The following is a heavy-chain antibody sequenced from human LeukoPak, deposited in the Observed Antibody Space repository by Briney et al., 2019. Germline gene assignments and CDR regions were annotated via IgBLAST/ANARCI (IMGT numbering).Heavy chain of an antibody. J-gene: IGHJ4*02. CDR3: AKDGVVGYSSGWFDY. D-gene: IGHD6-19*01. V-gene: IGHV3-30*18. CDR1: GFTFSSYG. CDR2: ISYDGSNK. Sequence: GGYLRLSCAASGFTFSSYGMHWVRQAPGKGLEWVAVISYDGSNKYYADSVKGRFTISRDNSKNTLYLQMNSLRAEDTAVYYCAKDGVVGYSSGWFDYWGQGTLVTVSS.